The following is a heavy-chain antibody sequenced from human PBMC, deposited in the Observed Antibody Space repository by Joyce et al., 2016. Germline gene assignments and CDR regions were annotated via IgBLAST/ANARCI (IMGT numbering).Heavy chain of an antibody. J-gene: IGHJ5*01. D-gene: IGHD5-12*01. Sequence: QVQLQESGPGLVKPSGTLSPTCAVSGGSISSAHWWSWVRQPPGKGLEWIGESYLGGSTTYNPPLKSRVTISVDKSKNQLSLKMNSVTAADTAVYYCARNGAYSQDSWGQGTLVTVSS. CDR2: SYLGGST. CDR3: ARNGAYSQDS. V-gene: IGHV4-4*02. CDR1: GGSISSAHW.